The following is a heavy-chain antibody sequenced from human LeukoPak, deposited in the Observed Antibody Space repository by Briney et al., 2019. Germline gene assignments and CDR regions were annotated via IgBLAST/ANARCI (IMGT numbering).Heavy chain of an antibody. CDR2: ISSSGSTI. D-gene: IGHD3-10*01. V-gene: IGHV3-11*01. J-gene: IGHJ4*02. Sequence: GGSLRLSCAASGFTFSDYYTSWIRQAPGKGLERVSYISSSGSTIYYADSVKGRFTISRDNAKNSLYLQMNSLRAEDTAVYYCASAPRYGGLDYWGQGTLVTVSS. CDR1: GFTFSDYY. CDR3: ASAPRYGGLDY.